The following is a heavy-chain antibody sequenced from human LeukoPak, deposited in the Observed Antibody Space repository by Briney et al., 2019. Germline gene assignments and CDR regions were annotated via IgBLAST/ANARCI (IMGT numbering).Heavy chain of an antibody. Sequence: GGSLRLSCAASGFTFSSYEMNWVRQAPGKGLEWVSYISSSGSTIYYADSVKGRFTVSRDNAKNSLYLQMNSLRAEDTAVYYCARDTKISVGTSIRTYYYFYMDVWGRGTTVTISS. J-gene: IGHJ6*03. D-gene: IGHD1-26*01. CDR2: ISSSGSTI. CDR3: ARDTKISVGTSIRTYYYFYMDV. V-gene: IGHV3-48*03. CDR1: GFTFSSYE.